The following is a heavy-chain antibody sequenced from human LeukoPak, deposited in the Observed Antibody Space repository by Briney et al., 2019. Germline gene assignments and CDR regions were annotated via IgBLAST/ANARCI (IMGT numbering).Heavy chain of an antibody. V-gene: IGHV3-15*01. J-gene: IGHJ4*02. CDR3: TTDLEAVAGVFDY. CDR1: GFTFSNAW. CDR2: IKSKTDGGTT. Sequence: GGSLRLSCAAFGFTFSNAWMSWVRQAPGKGLEWVGRIKSKTDGGTTDYAAPVKGRFTISRDDSKNTLYLQMSSLKTEDTAVYYCTTDLEAVAGVFDYWGQGTLVTVSS. D-gene: IGHD6-19*01.